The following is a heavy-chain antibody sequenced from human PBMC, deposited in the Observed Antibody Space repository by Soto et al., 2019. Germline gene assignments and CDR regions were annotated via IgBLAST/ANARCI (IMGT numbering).Heavy chain of an antibody. D-gene: IGHD2-15*01. CDR2: IKSKTDGGTT. V-gene: IGHV3-15*07. CDR3: TTEDNYYYYGMDV. J-gene: IGHJ6*02. Sequence: GGSLRLSCAASGFTFSNAWMNWVRQAPGKGLEWVGRIKSKTDGGTTDYAAPVKGRFTISRDDSKNTLYLQMNSLKTEDTAVYYCTTEDNYYYYGMDVWGQGTTVTVSS. CDR1: GFTFSNAW.